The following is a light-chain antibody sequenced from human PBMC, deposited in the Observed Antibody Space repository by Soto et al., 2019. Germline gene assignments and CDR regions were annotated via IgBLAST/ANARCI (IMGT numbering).Light chain of an antibody. CDR2: AAS. J-gene: IGKJ5*01. Sequence: EIVLTQSPATLSLSPGERATLSCRASQSVSSCYVAWYQQKPGQAPRLLIYAASSGATGIPDRFSGSGSGTDFTLTISRLEPEDFAVYYCQQYGSSPPITFGQGTRLEIK. CDR3: QQYGSSPPIT. CDR1: QSVSSCY. V-gene: IGKV3-20*01.